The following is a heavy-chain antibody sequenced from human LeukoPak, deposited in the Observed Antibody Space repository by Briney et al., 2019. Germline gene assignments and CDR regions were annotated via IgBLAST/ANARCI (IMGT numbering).Heavy chain of an antibody. CDR2: ISGSGGST. D-gene: IGHD1-26*01. CDR1: GFTFSSYA. Sequence: GSLRLSCAASGFTFSSYAMSWVRQAPGKGLEWVSAISGSGGSTYYADSVKGRFTISRDNSKNTLYLQMNSLRAEDTAVYYCAKDLTPPYSGSYYDPWGQGTLVTVSS. J-gene: IGHJ5*02. V-gene: IGHV3-23*01. CDR3: AKDLTPPYSGSYYDP.